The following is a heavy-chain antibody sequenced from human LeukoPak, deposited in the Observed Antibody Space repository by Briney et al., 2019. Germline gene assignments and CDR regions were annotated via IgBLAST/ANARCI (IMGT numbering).Heavy chain of an antibody. CDR1: GYTSTSYH. V-gene: IGHV1-46*01. CDR2: INLSGGST. D-gene: IGHD2-8*01. J-gene: IGHJ4*02. CDR3: ARDYVDDIPMIKDY. Sequence: ASVKVSCKASGYTSTSYHMHWVRQAPGQGLEWMGKINLSGGSTTYAQKFQGRVTMTRDTSTSTVYMELSSPRSEDTAVYYCARDYVDDIPMIKDYWGQGTLVTVSS.